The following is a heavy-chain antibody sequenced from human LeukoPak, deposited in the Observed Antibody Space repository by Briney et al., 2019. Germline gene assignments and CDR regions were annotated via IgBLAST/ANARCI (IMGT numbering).Heavy chain of an antibody. J-gene: IGHJ4*02. D-gene: IGHD6-13*01. CDR1: GFTFDDYF. Sequence: GGSLRLSCAAAGFTFDDYFMGWVRQAPGKGLEWVSYFTNSGYTMYYADSVRGRFTISKDNAKNSLYLHMSGLRAEDTAVYYCARSRARIAAAVYYFDYWGQGTPVTVSS. V-gene: IGHV3-11*01. CDR3: ARSRARIAAAVYYFDY. CDR2: FTNSGYTM.